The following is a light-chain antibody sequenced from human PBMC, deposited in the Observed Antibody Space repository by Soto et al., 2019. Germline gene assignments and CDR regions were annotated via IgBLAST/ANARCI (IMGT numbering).Light chain of an antibody. CDR3: QQYNNWPRT. J-gene: IGKJ1*01. Sequence: IVLTQSASTLSLSPGERATLSCGASQSVSSNYLAWYQQKPGLAPRLLIYDASNRATGIPDRFSGSGSGTEFTLTISSLQSEDFAVYYCQQYNNWPRTFGQGTKVDIK. CDR2: DAS. CDR1: QSVSSNY. V-gene: IGKV3D-20*01.